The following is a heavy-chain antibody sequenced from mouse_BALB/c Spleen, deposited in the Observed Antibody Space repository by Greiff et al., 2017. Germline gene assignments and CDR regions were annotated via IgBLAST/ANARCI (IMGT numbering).Heavy chain of an antibody. Sequence: EVQVVESGPGLVKPSQSLSLTCSVTGYSITSGYYWNWIRQFPGNKLEWMGYISYDGSNNYNPSLKNRISITRDTSKNQFFLKLNSVTTEDTATYYCAREDYRYPYYFDYWGQGTTLTVSS. CDR1: GYSITSGYY. J-gene: IGHJ2*01. CDR3: AREDYRYPYYFDY. CDR2: ISYDGSN. D-gene: IGHD2-14*01. V-gene: IGHV3-6*02.